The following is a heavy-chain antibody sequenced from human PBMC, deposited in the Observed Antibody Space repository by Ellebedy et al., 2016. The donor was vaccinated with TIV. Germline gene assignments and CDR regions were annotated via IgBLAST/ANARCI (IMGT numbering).Heavy chain of an antibody. J-gene: IGHJ4*02. CDR3: ARDQGWAVAGTTRFDC. CDR1: GFTFSSYA. Sequence: PGGSLRLSCAASGFTFSSYAMSWVRQAPGKGLEWVANIKQDGSERPYVDSVKGRFTISRDNAKNSLYLQISSLRAEDTAVYYCARDQGWAVAGTTRFDCWGQGTLVTVSS. D-gene: IGHD6-19*01. CDR2: IKQDGSER. V-gene: IGHV3-7*01.